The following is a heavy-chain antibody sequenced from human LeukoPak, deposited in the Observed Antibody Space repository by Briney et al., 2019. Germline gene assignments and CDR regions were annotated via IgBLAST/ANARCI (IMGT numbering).Heavy chain of an antibody. CDR3: AKSAGDCYYYYMDV. D-gene: IGHD3-10*01. CDR1: GFAFSSYA. J-gene: IGHJ6*03. V-gene: IGHV3-23*01. Sequence: GGSLRLSCAASGFAFSSYAMIWVRQAPGKGLEWVSSISGGGSNTYYADSVKGRFTISRDQSKNTLYVQMNSLRAEDTAIYYCAKSAGDCYYYYMDVWGKGTTVTVSS. CDR2: ISGGGSNT.